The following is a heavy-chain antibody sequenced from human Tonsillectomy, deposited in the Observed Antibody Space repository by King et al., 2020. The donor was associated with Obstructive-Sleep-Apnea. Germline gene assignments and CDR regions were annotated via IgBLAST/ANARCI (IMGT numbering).Heavy chain of an antibody. CDR2: IYYTGST. CDR1: GDSVSSGGYF. J-gene: IGHJ5*02. D-gene: IGHD3-10*01. Sequence: QLQESGPGLVKPSQTLSLTCTVSGDSVSSGGYFWTWIRQYPGKGLEWIVYIYYTGSTYYNPSLKIRLTISMDTAKNHFSLKLTSVTAADTAVYYLARDLQSMIRVGRDSNWFDPWGQGILVTVPS. CDR3: ARDLQSMIRVGRDSNWFDP. V-gene: IGHV4-31*02.